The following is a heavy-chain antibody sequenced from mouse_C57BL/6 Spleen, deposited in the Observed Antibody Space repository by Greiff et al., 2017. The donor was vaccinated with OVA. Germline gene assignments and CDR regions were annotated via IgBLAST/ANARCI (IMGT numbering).Heavy chain of an antibody. CDR1: GFSLTSYG. Sequence: VKLQQSGPGLVQPSQSLSITCTVSGFSLTSYGVHWVRQSPGKGLEWLGVIWSGGSTDYNAAFISRLSISKDNSKSQVFFKMNSLQADDTAIYYCARGDGYSLYYFDYWGQGTTLTVSS. CDR2: IWSGGST. J-gene: IGHJ2*01. V-gene: IGHV2-2*01. CDR3: ARGDGYSLYYFDY. D-gene: IGHD2-3*01.